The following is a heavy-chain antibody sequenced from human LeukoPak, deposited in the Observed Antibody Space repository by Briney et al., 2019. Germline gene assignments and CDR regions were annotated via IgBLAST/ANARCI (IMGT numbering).Heavy chain of an antibody. CDR1: GFTFSSYA. D-gene: IGHD5-18*01. CDR3: ARSGYSYGYDYYYYYMDV. V-gene: IGHV3-23*01. Sequence: PGGSLRLSCAASGFTFSSYAMGWVRQAPGKGLEWVSAISGSGGSTYYADSVKGRFTISRDNSKNTLYLQMNSLRAEDTAVYYCARSGYSYGYDYYYYYMDVWGKGTTVTVSS. CDR2: ISGSGGST. J-gene: IGHJ6*03.